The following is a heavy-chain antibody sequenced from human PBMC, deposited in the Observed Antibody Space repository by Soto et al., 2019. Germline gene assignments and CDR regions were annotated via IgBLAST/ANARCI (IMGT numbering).Heavy chain of an antibody. D-gene: IGHD2-2*01. J-gene: IGHJ4*01. CDR2: IKSKADGGTT. V-gene: IGHV3-15*07. CDR1: GFIFSNAW. CDR3: TTDSYINMPIVGFDY. Sequence: GGSLRLSCAASGFIFSNAWINWVRQAPGKGLEWVGRIKSKADGGTTDFAAPVKGRFAISRDDSKNMMYMEMSSLRTEDTAVYYCTTDSYINMPIVGFDYWGHGTLVTVSS.